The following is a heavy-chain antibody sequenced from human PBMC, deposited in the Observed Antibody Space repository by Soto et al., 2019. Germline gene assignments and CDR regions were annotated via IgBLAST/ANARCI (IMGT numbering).Heavy chain of an antibody. CDR3: ATTVTTVDY. D-gene: IGHD4-17*01. CDR2: ISSSGSLI. V-gene: IGHV3-48*03. J-gene: IGHJ4*02. CDR1: GFSFSGYG. Sequence: RGSLRLSCAASGFSFSGYGMNWVRQAPGKGLEWISYISSSGSLIYYADSLKGRFTISRDNAKNSLYLQMNSLRAEDTAVYYCATTVTTVDYWGQGTLVTVS.